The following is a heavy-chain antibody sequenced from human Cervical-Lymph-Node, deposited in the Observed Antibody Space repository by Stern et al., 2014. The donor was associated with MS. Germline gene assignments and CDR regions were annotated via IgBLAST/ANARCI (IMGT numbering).Heavy chain of an antibody. J-gene: IGHJ6*02. CDR3: ARDDWEVWGMDV. D-gene: IGHD3-16*01. V-gene: IGHV1-69*01. CDR1: GDTFSNYA. Sequence: VQLEESGAAVVKPGWSVKVSCKTSGDTFSNYAIRWVRQAPGHGLEWMGGIIPLFGTSNCAQKFQGRVTITADESTSTVYMELSSLRSEDTAVYYCARDDWEVWGMDVWGQGSTVTVSS. CDR2: IIPLFGTS.